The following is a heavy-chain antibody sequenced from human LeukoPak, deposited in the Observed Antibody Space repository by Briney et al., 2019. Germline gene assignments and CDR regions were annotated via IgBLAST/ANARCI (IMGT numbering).Heavy chain of an antibody. D-gene: IGHD6-19*01. CDR3: ARMYSSGYGAFDI. J-gene: IGHJ3*02. CDR1: GGSISSYY. CDR2: IYYSGST. V-gene: IGHV4-59*01. Sequence: PSETLSLTCTVSGGSISSYYWSWIRQPPGKGLEWIGYIYYSGSTNYNPSLKSRVTISVDTSKNQFSLKLSSVTAADTAVYYCARMYSSGYGAFDIWGQGTMVTVSS.